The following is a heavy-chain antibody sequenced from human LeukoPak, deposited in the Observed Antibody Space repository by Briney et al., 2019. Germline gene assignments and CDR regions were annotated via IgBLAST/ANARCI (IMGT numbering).Heavy chain of an antibody. CDR1: GFIFSTHP. D-gene: IGHD1-26*01. J-gene: IGHJ4*02. CDR2: ISGGSDSI. CDR3: ARDRPPVGAIDY. V-gene: IGHV3-48*02. Sequence: GGSLRLSCAASGFIFSTHPFNWVRQAPGKGLEWVSYISGGSDSIYYADSVKGRFSISGDNAKNSLFLQMNSLRDEDTAVYYCARDRPPVGAIDYWGQGTLVTVSS.